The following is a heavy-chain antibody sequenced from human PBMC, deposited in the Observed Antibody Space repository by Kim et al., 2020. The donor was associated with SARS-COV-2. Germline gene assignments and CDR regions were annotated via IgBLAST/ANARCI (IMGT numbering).Heavy chain of an antibody. CDR3: ARGGRGDPAEHYIHS. J-gene: IGHJ4*02. CDR2: VLHNGST. Sequence: SETLSLRCSVSRDSSNSYSWNWIRQPPGRGLEWVGYVLHNGSTSYSPPLKSRVSISVDTSKNQFSLHLTSVTAADTAIYYCARGGRGDPAEHYIHSWGPG. V-gene: IGHV4-59*13. CDR1: RDSSNSYS. D-gene: IGHD2-21*02.